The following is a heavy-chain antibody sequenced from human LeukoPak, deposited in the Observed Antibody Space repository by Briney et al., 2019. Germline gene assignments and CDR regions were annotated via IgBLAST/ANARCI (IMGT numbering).Heavy chain of an antibody. V-gene: IGHV3-23*01. J-gene: IGHJ4*02. Sequence: GGSLRLSCAASGFTFSSYGMQWVRQAPGKGLEWVSATSGGGGSKYSADSVKGRFTISRDNSKNTLYLQMNSLRAEDTAVYYCAKEAGYDSSGYFYDHWFDYWGQGTLVTVSS. CDR2: TSGGGGSK. CDR1: GFTFSSYG. D-gene: IGHD3-22*01. CDR3: AKEAGYDSSGYFYDHWFDY.